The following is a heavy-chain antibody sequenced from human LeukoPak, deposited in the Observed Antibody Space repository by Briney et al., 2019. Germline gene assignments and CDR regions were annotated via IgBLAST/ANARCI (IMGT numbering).Heavy chain of an antibody. V-gene: IGHV3-73*01. CDR1: GFTFSGSA. CDR2: IRSKANSYAT. Sequence: GGSLRLSCAASGFTFSGSAMHWVRQASGKGLEWVGRIRSKANSYATSYGASVKGRFTISRDDSKNTAYLQMNSLKTEDTAVYYCTRRYYFDSSGYYQGDYGGQGTLVTVSS. J-gene: IGHJ4*02. D-gene: IGHD3-22*01. CDR3: TRRYYFDSSGYYQGDY.